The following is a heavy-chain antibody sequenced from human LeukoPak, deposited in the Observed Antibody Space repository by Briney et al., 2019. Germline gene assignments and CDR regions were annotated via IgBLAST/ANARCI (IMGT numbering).Heavy chain of an antibody. J-gene: IGHJ2*01. CDR1: GGSFSGYY. CDR2: INHSGST. Sequence: SETLYLTCVVYGGSFSGYYWSWIRQPPGKGLEWIGEINHSGSTNYNPSLKSRVTISVDTSKNQFSLKLSSVTAADTAVYYCARGLDLWGRGTLVTVSS. V-gene: IGHV4-34*01. CDR3: ARGLDL.